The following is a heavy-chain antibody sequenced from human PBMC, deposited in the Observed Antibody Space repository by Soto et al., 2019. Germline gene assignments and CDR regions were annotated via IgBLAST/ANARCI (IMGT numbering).Heavy chain of an antibody. J-gene: IGHJ4*02. CDR1: GASITGTSY. D-gene: IGHD2-21*01. CDR3: ARGMKPPCAPVWYYFDS. V-gene: IGHV4-4*07. CDR2: FSLSETT. Sequence: SETLSLTCTVSGASITGTSYWSWIPQPAGKGLEWIGRFSLSETTNYNPSLRSRVTMSADVSKNQFSLRLTSVTAADTALYYCARGMKPPCAPVWYYFDSWAQGNLVTASS.